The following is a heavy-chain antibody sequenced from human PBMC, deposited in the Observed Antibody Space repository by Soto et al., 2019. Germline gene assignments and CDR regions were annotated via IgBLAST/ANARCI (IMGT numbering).Heavy chain of an antibody. V-gene: IGHV1-69*01. D-gene: IGHD1-26*01. CDR1: GGTFSSYS. CDR3: ARDGGRHSGGIDY. Sequence: QVQLVQSGAEVKKPGSSVKVSCKASGGTFSSYSINWVRQAPGQGLEWMGEIIPIFGTANYAQKFQGRVTMTADESTSTAYMELSSLIAEDTAVYYCARDGGRHSGGIDYWGQGTRVTVSS. CDR2: IIPIFGTA. J-gene: IGHJ4*02.